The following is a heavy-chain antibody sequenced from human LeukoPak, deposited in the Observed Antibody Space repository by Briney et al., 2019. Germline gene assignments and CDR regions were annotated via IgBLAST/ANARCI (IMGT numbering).Heavy chain of an antibody. CDR3: ARHWVYSSGWIDY. CDR2: IYYSGST. CDR1: VGSFPSISNS. V-gene: IGHV4-39*01. D-gene: IGHD6-19*01. Sequence: PSETLSLTCTVSVGSFPSISNSWGWFPQPPGEGLEWIGSIYYSGSTYYNPSLKSRVTISVATSKNQFSLKLSPVTAADTAVYYCARHWVYSSGWIDYWGQGTLVTVSS. J-gene: IGHJ4*02.